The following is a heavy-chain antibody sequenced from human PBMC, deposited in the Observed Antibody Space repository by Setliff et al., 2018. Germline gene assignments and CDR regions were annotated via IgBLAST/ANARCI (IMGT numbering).Heavy chain of an antibody. J-gene: IGHJ1*01. CDR2: ISDSLTDT. CDR3: ARVGRNQNSGSYRAEFFQH. Sequence: PGGSLRLSCAASGFTFSTYAMSWVRQTPGKVLEWVSSISDSLTDTYYADSVKGRFTISRDNSKNTLFLQMNGLRAEDPAVYYCARVGRNQNSGSYRAEFFQHWGQGTLVTVSS. V-gene: IGHV3-23*01. CDR1: GFTFSTYA. D-gene: IGHD1-26*01.